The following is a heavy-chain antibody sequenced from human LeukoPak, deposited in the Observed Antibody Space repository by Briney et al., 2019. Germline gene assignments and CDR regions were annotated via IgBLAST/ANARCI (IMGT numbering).Heavy chain of an antibody. V-gene: IGHV4-4*07. CDR1: GGSISSYY. D-gene: IGHD3-22*01. J-gene: IGHJ3*02. CDR3: ARTRAYYYDSSGYPYDAFDI. Sequence: SETLSLTCTVSGGSISSYYWSWIRQPAGKGLEWIGRIYTSGSTNYNPSLKSRVTMSVDTSKNQFSLKLSSVTAADTAVYYCARTRAYYYDSSGYPYDAFDIWGQGTMVTVSS. CDR2: IYTSGST.